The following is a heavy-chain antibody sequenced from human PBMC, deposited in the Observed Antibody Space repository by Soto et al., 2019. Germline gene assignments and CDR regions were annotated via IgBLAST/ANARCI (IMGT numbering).Heavy chain of an antibody. D-gene: IGHD3-16*02. CDR2: ISYDGSNK. CDR1: GFTFSSYA. V-gene: IGHV3-30-3*01. CDR3: ARDRDEFSLNFDY. Sequence: PGGSLRLSWAASGFTFSSYAMHWVRQAPGKGLEWVAVISYDGSNKYYADSVKGRFTISRDNSKNTLYLQMNSLRAEDTAVYYCARDRDEFSLNFDYWGQGTLVTVSS. J-gene: IGHJ4*02.